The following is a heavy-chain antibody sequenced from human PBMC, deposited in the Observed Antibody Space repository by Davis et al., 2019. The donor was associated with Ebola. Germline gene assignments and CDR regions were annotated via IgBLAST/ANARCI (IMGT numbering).Heavy chain of an antibody. D-gene: IGHD4-11*01. J-gene: IGHJ5*02. CDR1: GFIFSSYV. CDR2: LGTSADT. CDR3: ARVVVTTLSWFDP. Sequence: GESLKISCAASGFIFSSYVMSWVRQAPGKGLEWVSTLGTSADTYYADSVKGRFTISRDNAKNSLYLQMNSLRAEDTALYHCARVVVTTLSWFDPWGQGTLVTVSS. V-gene: IGHV3-20*01.